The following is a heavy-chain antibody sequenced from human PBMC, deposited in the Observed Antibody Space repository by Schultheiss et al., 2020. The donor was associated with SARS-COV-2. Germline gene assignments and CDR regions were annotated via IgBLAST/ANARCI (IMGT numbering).Heavy chain of an antibody. CDR3: ARRRAIVVVVAATRGGMDV. CDR1: GGSISSYY. V-gene: IGHV4-59*12. Sequence: SETLSLTCTVSGGSISSYYWSWIRQPAGKGLEWIGYIYYSGSTNYNPSLKSRVTISVDTSKNQFSLKLSSVTAADTAVYYCARRRAIVVVVAATRGGMDVWGQGTTVTVSS. J-gene: IGHJ6*02. CDR2: IYYSGST. D-gene: IGHD2-15*01.